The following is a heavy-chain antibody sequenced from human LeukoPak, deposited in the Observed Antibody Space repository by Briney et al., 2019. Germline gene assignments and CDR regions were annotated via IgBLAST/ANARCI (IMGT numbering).Heavy chain of an antibody. CDR1: GYTFTGYY. CDR3: ARGTYYYDSSGYYPVYFDY. D-gene: IGHD3-22*01. J-gene: IGHJ4*02. CDR2: INPSGGST. Sequence: ASVKVSCKASGYTFTGYYMHWVRQAPGQGLEWMGIINPSGGSTSYAQKFQGRVTMTRDTSTSTVYMELSSLRSEDTAVYYCARGTYYYDSSGYYPVYFDYWGQGTLVTVSS. V-gene: IGHV1-46*01.